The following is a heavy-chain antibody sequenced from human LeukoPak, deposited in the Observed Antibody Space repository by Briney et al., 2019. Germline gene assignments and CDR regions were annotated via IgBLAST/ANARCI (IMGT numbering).Heavy chain of an antibody. J-gene: IGHJ3*02. CDR3: ARDRTGDI. Sequence: GASVKVSCKASGYDFTKYAVQWVRQAPGQRLEWMGWIDAGNGRTKYSQDFQGRVTITRDTSASTAYMELRSLRSDDTAVYYCARDRTGDIWGQGTMVTVSS. V-gene: IGHV1-3*01. CDR1: GYDFTKYA. CDR2: IDAGNGRT. D-gene: IGHD3-10*01.